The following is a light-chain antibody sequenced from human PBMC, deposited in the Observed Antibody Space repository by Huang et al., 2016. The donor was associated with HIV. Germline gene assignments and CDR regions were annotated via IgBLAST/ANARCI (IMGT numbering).Light chain of an antibody. CDR1: QSVGSY. CDR3: QQRTNWLT. CDR2: DAS. J-gene: IGKJ4*01. V-gene: IGKV3-11*01. Sequence: ETVLTQSPATLSLSPGQRATLSCRASQSVGSYLAWYQQKPGQAPRLLIYDASFRATGIPARFRCSGSGTDFTLTITSLEPEDFAVYYCQQRTNWLTFGGGTKVEIK.